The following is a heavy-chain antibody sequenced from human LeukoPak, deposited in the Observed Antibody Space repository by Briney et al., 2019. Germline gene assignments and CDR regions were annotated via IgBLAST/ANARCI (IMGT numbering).Heavy chain of an antibody. Sequence: SETLSLTCTVSGGSISSGHSYWGWIRQSPGKGLEWIGSVYYRGSTYYNPSLKTRVTISLDTSKNQFSLKLNSVTAADTAMYYCGRHTTSTFDYWGQGTLVTVSS. D-gene: IGHD1-26*01. CDR1: GGSISSGHSY. CDR2: VYYRGST. V-gene: IGHV4-39*07. J-gene: IGHJ4*02. CDR3: GRHTTSTFDY.